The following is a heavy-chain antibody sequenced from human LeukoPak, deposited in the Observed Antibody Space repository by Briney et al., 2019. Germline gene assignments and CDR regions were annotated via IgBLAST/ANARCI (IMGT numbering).Heavy chain of an antibody. CDR1: GFTFSSYAM. CDR2: IYHSGST. J-gene: IGHJ4*02. V-gene: IGHV4-4*02. D-gene: IGHD5-18*01. Sequence: GSLRLSCAASGFTFSSYAMSWVRQAPGKGLEWIGEIYHSGSTNYNPSLKSRVTISVDKSKNQFSLKLSSVTAADTAVYYCARRTVGYSYDFDYWGQGTLVTVSS. CDR3: ARRTVGYSYDFDY.